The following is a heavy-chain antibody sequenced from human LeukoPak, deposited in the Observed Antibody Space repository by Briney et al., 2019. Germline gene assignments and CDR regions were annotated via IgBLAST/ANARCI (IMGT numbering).Heavy chain of an antibody. CDR2: IIPIIGTA. CDR1: GGTFSSYA. CDR3: ARLGGGLYCSSTSCSNWFDP. D-gene: IGHD2-2*01. J-gene: IGHJ5*02. V-gene: IGHV1-69*13. Sequence: SVKVSCKASGGTFSSYAISWVRQAPGQGLEWMGGIIPIIGTANYAQKFQGRVTITADESTSTAYMELSSLRSEDTAVYYCARLGGGLYCSSTSCSNWFDPWGQGTLVTVSS.